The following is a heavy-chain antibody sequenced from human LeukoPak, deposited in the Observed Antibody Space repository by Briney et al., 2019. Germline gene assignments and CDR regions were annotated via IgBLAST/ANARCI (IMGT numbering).Heavy chain of an antibody. CDR1: GGSFSGYY. D-gene: IGHD6-13*01. J-gene: IGHJ4*02. CDR2: INHSGST. CDR3: ARGTNSSSSKYYFDY. Sequence: PSETLSLTCAVYGGSFSGYYWSWIRQPPGKGLEWIGEINHSGSTNYNPSLKSRVTISVDTSKNQFSLKLSSVTAADTAVYYCARGTNSSSSKYYFDYWGQGTLVTVSS. V-gene: IGHV4-34*01.